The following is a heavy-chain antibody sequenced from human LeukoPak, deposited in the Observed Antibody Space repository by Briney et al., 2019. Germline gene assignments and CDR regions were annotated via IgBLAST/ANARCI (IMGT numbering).Heavy chain of an antibody. Sequence: SETLSLTCAVYGRSFSGYYWSWIRQPPGKGLEWIGEINHSGSTNYNPSLKSRVTISVDTSKNQFSLKLSSVTAADTAVYYCARGDSSWYFDYWGQGTLVTVSS. J-gene: IGHJ4*02. CDR1: GRSFSGYY. CDR3: ARGDSSWYFDY. D-gene: IGHD6-13*01. CDR2: INHSGST. V-gene: IGHV4-34*01.